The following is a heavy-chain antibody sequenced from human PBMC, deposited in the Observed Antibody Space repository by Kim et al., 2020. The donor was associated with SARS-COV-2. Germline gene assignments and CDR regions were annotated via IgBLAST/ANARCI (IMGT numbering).Heavy chain of an antibody. D-gene: IGHD4-4*01. Sequence: GGSLRLSCAASGFTFSSYAMSWVRQAPGKGLEWVSAISGSGGSTYYADSVKGRFTISRDNSKNTLYLQINSLRAEDTAVYYCAKSALDSNYYYYYMDVWGKGTTVTVSS. J-gene: IGHJ6*03. V-gene: IGHV3-23*01. CDR1: GFTFSSYA. CDR2: ISGSGGST. CDR3: AKSALDSNYYYYYMDV.